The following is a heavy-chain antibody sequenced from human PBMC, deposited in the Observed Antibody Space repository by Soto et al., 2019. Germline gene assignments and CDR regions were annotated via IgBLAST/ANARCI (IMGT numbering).Heavy chain of an antibody. J-gene: IGHJ3*02. CDR1: GDSINSGHYY. CDR3: ARPLTGTYEGAFDI. CDR2: IYKSGST. D-gene: IGHD1-20*01. Sequence: KPSETLSLTCTVSGDSINSGHYYWSWIRQPPGKGLEWIGYIYKSGSTYYIPSLESRLTISVDTSKNQISLRLTSVTAADTAVYFCARPLTGTYEGAFDIWGRGTMVTVSS. V-gene: IGHV4-30-4*01.